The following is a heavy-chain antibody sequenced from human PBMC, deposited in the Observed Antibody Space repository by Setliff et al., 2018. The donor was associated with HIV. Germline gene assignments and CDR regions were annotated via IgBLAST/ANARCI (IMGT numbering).Heavy chain of an antibody. CDR2: FNPFSGGT. CDR3: AREAPEDYFDN. CDR1: GYTLTDYY. J-gene: IGHJ4*02. V-gene: IGHV1-2*02. Sequence: ASVKVSCKASGYTLTDYYIHWMRQAPGQGLEWVGWFNPFSGGTNFAQKFQGRVTMTRDTSISTVYMELSRLRSDDTAVYYCAREAPEDYFDNWGQGTLVTVSS.